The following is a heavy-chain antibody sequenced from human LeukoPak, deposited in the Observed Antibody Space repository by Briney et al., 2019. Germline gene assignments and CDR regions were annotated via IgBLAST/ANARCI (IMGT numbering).Heavy chain of an antibody. CDR3: AKVHPGRYNWNDLFYFDY. CDR1: GFTFDDYA. CDR2: ISWNSGSI. V-gene: IGHV3-9*03. D-gene: IGHD1-1*01. J-gene: IGHJ4*02. Sequence: SGRSLRLSCAASGFTFDDYAMHWVRQAPGKGLEWVSGISWNSGSIGYADSVKGRFTISRDNAKNSLYLQMNSLRAEGMALYYCAKVHPGRYNWNDLFYFDYWGQGTLVTVSS.